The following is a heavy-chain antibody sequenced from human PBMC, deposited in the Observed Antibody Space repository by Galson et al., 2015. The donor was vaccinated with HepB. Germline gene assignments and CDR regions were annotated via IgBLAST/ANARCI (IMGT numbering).Heavy chain of an antibody. CDR3: ARAKEGRGYFDY. D-gene: IGHD3-10*01. Sequence: ETLSLTCAVSGASISNARWWSWLRQRPGEGLEWIGGAYHSGGTNSRPSLKSRVTISVDKSKNQFPLKFTSVTAADTAVYYCARAKEGRGYFDYWGQGTLVTVSS. CDR1: GASISNARW. CDR2: AYHSGGT. J-gene: IGHJ4*02. V-gene: IGHV4-4*02.